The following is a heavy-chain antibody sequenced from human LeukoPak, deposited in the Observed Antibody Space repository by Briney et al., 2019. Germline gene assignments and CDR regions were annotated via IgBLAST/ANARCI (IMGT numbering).Heavy chain of an antibody. Sequence: SGGSLRLFCAASGFTFSSYAMSWVRQAPGEGLEWVSAISGSGGSTYYADSVKGRFTISRDNSKNTLYLQMNSLRAEDTAVYYCVLRYYYYYYYMDVWGKGTTVTVSS. CDR2: ISGSGGST. CDR1: GFTFSSYA. V-gene: IGHV3-23*01. CDR3: VLRYYYYYYYMDV. J-gene: IGHJ6*03.